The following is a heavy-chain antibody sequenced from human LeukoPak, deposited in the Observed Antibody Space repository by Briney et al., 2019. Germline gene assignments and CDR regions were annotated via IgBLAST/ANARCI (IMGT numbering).Heavy chain of an antibody. Sequence: PGGSLRLSCAASGFTFSSYAMHWVRQAPGKGLEWVAVIWYDGSNKYYADSVKGRFTISRDNSKNMLYLQMNSLRAEDTAVYYCARSYYYDSSHTVDYWGQGTLVTVSS. J-gene: IGHJ4*02. D-gene: IGHD3-22*01. CDR3: ARSYYYDSSHTVDY. CDR1: GFTFSSYA. V-gene: IGHV3-33*08. CDR2: IWYDGSNK.